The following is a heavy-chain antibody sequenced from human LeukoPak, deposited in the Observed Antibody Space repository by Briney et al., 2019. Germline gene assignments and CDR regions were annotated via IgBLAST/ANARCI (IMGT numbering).Heavy chain of an antibody. Sequence: GGSLRLSCAASGFTFSNYAMNWVRQAPGKGLEWVSTISTDGGSTYYTDSVRGRFTISRDNSKSTLYLQMNSLRAGDTAVYYCARETSGSAGYWGQGTLVTVSS. V-gene: IGHV3-23*01. CDR3: ARETSGSAGY. CDR1: GFTFSNYA. J-gene: IGHJ4*02. D-gene: IGHD5-12*01. CDR2: ISTDGGST.